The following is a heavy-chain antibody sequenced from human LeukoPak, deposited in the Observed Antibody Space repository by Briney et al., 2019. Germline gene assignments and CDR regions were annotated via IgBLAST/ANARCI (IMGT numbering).Heavy chain of an antibody. CDR3: ARGEFFWSGYYTGINWFDP. CDR1: GGSISSYY. CDR2: IYYSGST. Sequence: SETLSLTCTVSGGSISSYYWSWIRQPPGKGLEWIGYIYYSGSTSYNPSLKSRVTISVDTSKNQFSLKLSSVTAADTAVYYCARGEFFWSGYYTGINWFDPWGQGTLVTVSS. D-gene: IGHD3-3*01. J-gene: IGHJ5*02. V-gene: IGHV4-59*01.